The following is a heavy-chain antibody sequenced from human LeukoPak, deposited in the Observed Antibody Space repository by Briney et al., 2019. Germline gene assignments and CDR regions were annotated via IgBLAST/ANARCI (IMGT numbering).Heavy chain of an antibody. J-gene: IGHJ4*02. D-gene: IGHD3-9*01. CDR3: ASRDRPYYDILTGYPY. CDR2: IIPIFGTA. CDR1: GGTFSSYA. Sequence: TVKVSCKASGGTFSSYAISWVRQAPGQGLEWMGGIIPIFGTANYAQKFQGRVTITADESTSTAYMELSSLRPEDTAVYYCASRDRPYYDILTGYPYWGQGTLVTVSS. V-gene: IGHV1-69*13.